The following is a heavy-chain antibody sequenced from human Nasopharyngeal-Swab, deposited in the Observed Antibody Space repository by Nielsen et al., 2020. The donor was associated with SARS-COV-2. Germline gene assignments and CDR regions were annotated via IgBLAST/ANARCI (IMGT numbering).Heavy chain of an antibody. D-gene: IGHD3-16*01. J-gene: IGHJ6*02. V-gene: IGHV4-34*01. CDR1: GGSFSGYY. CDR3: ARVTWVRYGMDV. CDR2: INHSGST. Sequence: SETLSLTCAVYGGSFSGYYWSWIRQPPGKGLEWIGEINHSGSTNYNPSLKSRVTISVDTSKNQFSLKLSSVTAADPAVYYCARVTWVRYGMDVWGQGTTVTVSS.